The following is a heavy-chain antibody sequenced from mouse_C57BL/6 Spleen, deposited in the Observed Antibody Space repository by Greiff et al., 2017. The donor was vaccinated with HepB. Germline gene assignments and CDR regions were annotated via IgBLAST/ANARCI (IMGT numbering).Heavy chain of an antibody. CDR1: GYTFTSYW. J-gene: IGHJ2*01. CDR3: ARGGGTGKYYFDY. CDR2: IDPSDSYT. D-gene: IGHD4-1*01. Sequence: QVHVKQPGAELVMPGASVKLSCKASGYTFTSYWMHWVKQRPGQGLEWIGEIDPSDSYTNYNQKFKGKSTLTVDKSSSTAYMQLSSLTSEDSAVYYCARGGGTGKYYFDYWGQGTTLTVSS. V-gene: IGHV1-69*01.